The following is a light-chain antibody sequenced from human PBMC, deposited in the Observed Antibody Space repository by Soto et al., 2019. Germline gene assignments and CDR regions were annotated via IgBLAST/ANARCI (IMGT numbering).Light chain of an antibody. J-gene: IGKJ4*01. Sequence: EFVLTQSPGTLSLSPGERAPLXWRSSQTVRNNYLAWYQQKPGQAPRLLLQGASTRATGIPDRFSGSGSGTDFTLTISKVEPEDLAVFYCHHYGSPPLTFGGGTKVDNK. CDR2: GAS. CDR3: HHYGSPPLT. CDR1: QTVRNNY. V-gene: IGKV3-20*01.